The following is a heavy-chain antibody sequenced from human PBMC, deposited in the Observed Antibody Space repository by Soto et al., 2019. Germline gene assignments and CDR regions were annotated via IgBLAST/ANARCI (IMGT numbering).Heavy chain of an antibody. D-gene: IGHD4-17*01. Sequence: EVQLVESGGGLVQPGGSLRLSCAASGFTFSSYDMHWVRQATGKGLEWVSAIGTAGDTYYPGSVKGRFTISRENAKNSLYLQMNSLRAGDTAVYYCARDPFHYGDYRGADLTRYYFDYWGQGTLVTVSS. CDR1: GFTFSSYD. V-gene: IGHV3-13*01. CDR3: ARDPFHYGDYRGADLTRYYFDY. CDR2: IGTAGDT. J-gene: IGHJ4*02.